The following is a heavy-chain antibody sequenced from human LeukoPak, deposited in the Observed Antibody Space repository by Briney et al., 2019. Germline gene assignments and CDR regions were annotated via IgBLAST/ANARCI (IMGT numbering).Heavy chain of an antibody. J-gene: IGHJ6*02. CDR1: GYTFTGYY. CDR2: INPNSGGT. Sequence: ASVKVSCKASGYTFTGYYMHWVRQAPGQGLEWMGWINPNSGGTNYAQKFQGWVTMTRDSSISTAYMELSRLRSDDTAVYYCAREATVDIAMVNNRYYYYYGMDVWGQGTTVTVSS. CDR3: AREATVDIAMVNNRYYYYYGMDV. D-gene: IGHD5-18*01. V-gene: IGHV1-2*04.